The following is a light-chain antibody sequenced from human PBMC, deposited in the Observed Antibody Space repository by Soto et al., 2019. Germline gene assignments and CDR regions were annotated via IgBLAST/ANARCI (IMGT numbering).Light chain of an antibody. CDR1: QSLSNNF. V-gene: IGKV3-20*01. J-gene: IGKJ4*01. Sequence: EIALTQSPGTLSLSPGERATLSCRASQSLSNNFLAWYQQRPGQAPRLLIYGASSRAAGIPYRFSGSGSGTDFSLTINRLEPEDFAVYYCQQYVTSPLTFGGGTKVDIK. CDR3: QQYVTSPLT. CDR2: GAS.